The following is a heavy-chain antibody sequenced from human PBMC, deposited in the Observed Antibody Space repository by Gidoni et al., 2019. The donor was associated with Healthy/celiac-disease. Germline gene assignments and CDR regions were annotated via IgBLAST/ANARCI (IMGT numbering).Heavy chain of an antibody. CDR2: ISGSGGST. Sequence: EVQLVESGGGLVQPGGSLRLSCAASGFTFSGYAMSWVRQAPGKGLEWVSAISGSGGSTYYADSVKGRFTISRDNSKNTLYLQMNSLRAEDTAVYYCAKAGGYCSGGSCYSPLYNWFDPWGQGTLVTVSS. D-gene: IGHD2-15*01. CDR1: GFTFSGYA. CDR3: AKAGGYCSGGSCYSPLYNWFDP. V-gene: IGHV3-23*04. J-gene: IGHJ5*02.